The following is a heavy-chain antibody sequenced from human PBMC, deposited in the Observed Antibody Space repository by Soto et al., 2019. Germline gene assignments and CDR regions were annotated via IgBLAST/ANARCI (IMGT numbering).Heavy chain of an antibody. D-gene: IGHD2-8*01. Sequence: PSETLSVTCTFSVGSVSNSNYYWGWIRQSPGKGLEWIGSVYYRGRSYSKSSVKSRVTISVDTSKNQFSLNLNSVTASDTAVYYCVSQRTSVLTKAYFDYWGPGAMVTVSS. CDR3: VSQRTSVLTKAYFDY. J-gene: IGHJ4*02. CDR1: VGSVSNSNYY. V-gene: IGHV4-39*01. CDR2: VYYRGRS.